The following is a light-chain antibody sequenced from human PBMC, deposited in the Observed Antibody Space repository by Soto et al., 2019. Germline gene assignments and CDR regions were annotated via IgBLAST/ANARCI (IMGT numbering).Light chain of an antibody. CDR2: GNS. V-gene: IGLV1-40*01. Sequence: QSVLTQPPSVSGAPGQRVTISCTGSSSNIGTPYDVHWYQQLPGTAPKLLIYGNSNRPSGVPDRFSGSKSGTSASLAIPGLQAEDEADYYGQSYDSRLSGYVIFGGGTKLTVL. J-gene: IGLJ2*01. CDR1: SSNIGTPYD. CDR3: QSYDSRLSGYVI.